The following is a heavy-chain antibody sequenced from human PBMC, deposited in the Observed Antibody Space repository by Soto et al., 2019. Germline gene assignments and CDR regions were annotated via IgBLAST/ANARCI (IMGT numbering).Heavy chain of an antibody. CDR2: TYYRSKWYN. V-gene: IGHV6-1*01. CDR1: GDSVSSNSAA. J-gene: IGHJ6*02. CDR3: ARVVVVPAPANPLLRYYVMDV. D-gene: IGHD2-2*01. Sequence: SQTLSLTCAISGDSVSSNSAAWNWIRQSPSRGLEWLGRTYYRSKWYNDYAVSVKSRITINPDTSKNQFSLQLNSVTAADTAVYYCARVVVVPAPANPLLRYYVMDVWGQGTTVTVSS.